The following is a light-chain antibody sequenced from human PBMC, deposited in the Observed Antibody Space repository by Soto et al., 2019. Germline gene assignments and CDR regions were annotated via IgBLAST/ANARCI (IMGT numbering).Light chain of an antibody. CDR3: GAWDDSLSGYV. V-gene: IGLV1-47*02. Sequence: QSVLTQPPSASGTPGQRVTISCSGSSSTIGSNYVYWYQQLPGTAPKLLIYSNNQRPSGVPDRFSGSKSGTSASLAISGLRSEDEADYYCGAWDDSLSGYVFGTGTKLTVL. CDR1: SSTIGSNY. CDR2: SNN. J-gene: IGLJ1*01.